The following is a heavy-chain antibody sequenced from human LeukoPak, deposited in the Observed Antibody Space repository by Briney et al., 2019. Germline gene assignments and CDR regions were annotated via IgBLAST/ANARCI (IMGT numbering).Heavy chain of an antibody. Sequence: GASVKVSCKASGYTVSQFHIQWVRQAPGQGLEWVGSLNPTTGHRDYAEKFRGRVTMTADTAINTAYMELSWLTSDGTAVYYCARDRAFDHTGHPMFNPWGQGTLVTVSS. J-gene: IGHJ5*02. V-gene: IGHV1-2*02. CDR1: GYTVSQFH. D-gene: IGHD2-8*02. CDR3: ARDRAFDHTGHPMFNP. CDR2: LNPTTGHR.